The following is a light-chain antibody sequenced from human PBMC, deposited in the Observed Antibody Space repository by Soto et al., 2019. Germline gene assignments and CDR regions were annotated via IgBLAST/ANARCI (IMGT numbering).Light chain of an antibody. Sequence: TQSPSPLYASVGDRVTLTCRASQSISSWLAWYQQKKGKXXKXXIYDASSLESGVPSRFSGIGSGTEFTLTISSLQPEDFATYYCQQYNSYPLTFGEGTKVDIK. J-gene: IGKJ4*01. CDR3: QQYNSYPLT. CDR1: QSISSW. CDR2: DAS. V-gene: IGKV1-5*01.